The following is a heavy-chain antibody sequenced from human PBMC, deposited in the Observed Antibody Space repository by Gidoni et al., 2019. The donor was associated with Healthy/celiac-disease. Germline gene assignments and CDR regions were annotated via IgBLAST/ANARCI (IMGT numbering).Heavy chain of an antibody. Sequence: QLQLQESGPGLVKPSETLSLTCTVSGGSISSSSYYWGWMRQPPGKGLEWIGSIYYSGSIYYNPSLKSRLTISVDTSKNQFSLKLSSVTAADTAVYYCASHDCSSTSSRYYYYYMDVWGKGTTVTVSS. J-gene: IGHJ6*03. CDR2: IYYSGSI. CDR3: ASHDCSSTSSRYYYYYMDV. D-gene: IGHD2-2*01. V-gene: IGHV4-39*01. CDR1: GGSISSSSYY.